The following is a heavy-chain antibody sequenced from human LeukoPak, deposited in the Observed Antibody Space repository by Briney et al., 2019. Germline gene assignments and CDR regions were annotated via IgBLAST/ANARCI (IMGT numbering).Heavy chain of an antibody. V-gene: IGHV3-23*01. D-gene: IGHD3-10*01. J-gene: IGHJ2*01. Sequence: TGGSLRLSCEAPGFTFSTHAMNWIRQTPGKGLEWLSVISGDVQTTTYASSVKGRFTISRDNSKNTLYLEMNSLRVEDTAIYYCAKDGYYSSANHFARLHFDLWGRSTRVTVSS. CDR1: GFTFSTHA. CDR3: AKDGYYSSANHFARLHFDL. CDR2: ISGDVQTT.